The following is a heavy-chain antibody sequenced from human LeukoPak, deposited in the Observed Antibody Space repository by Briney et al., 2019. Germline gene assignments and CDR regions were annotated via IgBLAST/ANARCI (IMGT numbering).Heavy chain of an antibody. CDR2: IYTSGST. CDR1: GGSISSGSYY. Sequence: KTSQTLSLTRTVSGGSISSGSYYWSWIRQPAGKGLEWIGRIYTSGSTNYNPSLKSRVTISVDTSKNQFSLKLSSVTAADTAVYYCASGSYYDSSGYLVNDAFDIWGQGTMVTVSS. D-gene: IGHD3-22*01. J-gene: IGHJ3*02. CDR3: ASGSYYDSSGYLVNDAFDI. V-gene: IGHV4-61*02.